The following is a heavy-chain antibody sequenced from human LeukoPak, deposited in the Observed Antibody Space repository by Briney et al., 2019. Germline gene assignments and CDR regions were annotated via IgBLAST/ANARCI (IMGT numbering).Heavy chain of an antibody. J-gene: IGHJ4*02. CDR1: GFTFGDDG. CDR2: IRKKAYGETT. CDR3: ARGLHDYGDSNYYFDQ. V-gene: IGHV3-49*03. D-gene: IGHD4-17*01. Sequence: GSLRLSCTASGFTFGDDGWSWFRLAPGKGLEWICLIRKKAYGETTEYAASVRGRFTITRDDAKSIAYLQMNSLKTEDTALYYCARGLHDYGDSNYYFDQWGQGTLVTVSS.